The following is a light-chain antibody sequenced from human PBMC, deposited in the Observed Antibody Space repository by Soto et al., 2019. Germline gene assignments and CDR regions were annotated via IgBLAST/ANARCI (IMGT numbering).Light chain of an antibody. CDR2: EVS. J-gene: IGLJ2*01. Sequence: QSALTQPASVSGSPGQSITIPCTGTSRDVGGYNYVSWFQQHPGKAPKLMIYEVSNRPSGVSNRFSGSKSGNTASLTISGLRAEDEADYYCTSYTTSSIVVFGRGTKLTVL. CDR3: TSYTTSSIVV. V-gene: IGLV2-14*01. CDR1: SRDVGGYNY.